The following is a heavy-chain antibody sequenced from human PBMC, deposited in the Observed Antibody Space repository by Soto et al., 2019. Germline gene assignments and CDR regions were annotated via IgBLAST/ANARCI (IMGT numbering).Heavy chain of an antibody. CDR1: GFFLSDYG. CDR3: ARGGGLNQLLSGSDH. CDR2: TSYDGSSE. Sequence: ESGGGVVQPGGSLTLSCTASGFFLSDYGMHWVRQAPGKGLEWVAATSYDGSSEYYSDSVKDRFTTSRDNSKNTLYLHMNRLRVEDKGLYYCARGGGLNQLLSGSDHWGQGTLVTVSS. V-gene: IGHV3-33*01. D-gene: IGHD2-2*01. J-gene: IGHJ4*02.